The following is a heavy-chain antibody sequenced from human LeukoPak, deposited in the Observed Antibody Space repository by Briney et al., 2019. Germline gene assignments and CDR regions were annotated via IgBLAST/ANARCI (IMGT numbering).Heavy chain of an antibody. D-gene: IGHD2-8*01. Sequence: HSGGSLRLSCAASGFTFDDYWMSWVRQAPGKGLEWVANINQNGSEKYYLDSVKGRFTISRDNAKNSLYLQMHSLRVEDTAVYFCASGMVEFDYWGQGTLVTVSS. CDR1: GFTFDDYW. CDR2: INQNGSEK. V-gene: IGHV3-7*01. CDR3: ASGMVEFDY. J-gene: IGHJ4*02.